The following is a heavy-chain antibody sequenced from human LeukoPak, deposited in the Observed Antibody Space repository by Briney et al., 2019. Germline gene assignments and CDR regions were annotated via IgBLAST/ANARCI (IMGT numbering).Heavy chain of an antibody. CDR1: GFIFKNSG. V-gene: IGHV3-30*12. Sequence: GGSLRLSCAASGFIFKNSGMHWVRQTPGGGMEWVAFIYYDGSSKSYAKSMKGRFTISRDNSKNTLYLHIAALRAEDTAVYYCARGASNRFDYWGQGTLVTVSS. D-gene: IGHD1-14*01. CDR3: ARGASNRFDY. J-gene: IGHJ4*02. CDR2: IYYDGSSK.